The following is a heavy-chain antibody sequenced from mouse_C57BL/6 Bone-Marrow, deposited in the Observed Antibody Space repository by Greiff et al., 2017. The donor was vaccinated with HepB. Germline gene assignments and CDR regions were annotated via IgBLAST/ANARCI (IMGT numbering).Heavy chain of an antibody. CDR3: ARHGYGSSYGYAMDY. D-gene: IGHD1-1*01. V-gene: IGHV1-62-2*01. CDR1: GYTFTEYT. J-gene: IGHJ4*01. CDR2: FYPGSGSI. Sequence: QVQLQQSGAELVKPGASVKLSCKASGYTFTEYTIHWVKQRSGQGLEWIGWFYPGSGSIKYNEKFKDKAKLTVDKSSSTVYIELSRLTSEDSAVSFCARHGYGSSYGYAMDYWGQGTSVTVSS.